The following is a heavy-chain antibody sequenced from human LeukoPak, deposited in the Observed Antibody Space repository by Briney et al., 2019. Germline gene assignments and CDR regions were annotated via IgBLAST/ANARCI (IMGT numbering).Heavy chain of an antibody. V-gene: IGHV3-11*04. CDR3: ARDWYDNSDAFDI. J-gene: IGHJ3*02. CDR1: GFTFSDYY. D-gene: IGHD3-9*01. CDR2: IGPSGSNI. Sequence: PGGSLRLSCAASGFTFSDYYMSWIRQAPGKGLEWVSYIGPSGSNIYYADSVKGRFTISRDNAKDSLYLQMNSLRAEDTAVYYCARDWYDNSDAFDIWGQGTMVTVSS.